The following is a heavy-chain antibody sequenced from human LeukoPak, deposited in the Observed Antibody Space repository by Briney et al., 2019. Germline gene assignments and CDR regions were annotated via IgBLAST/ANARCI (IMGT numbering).Heavy chain of an antibody. CDR1: GGSISSYY. CDR3: ARGEHSVAV. V-gene: IGHV4-59*01. J-gene: IGHJ4*02. CDR2: IYYSGST. Sequence: SETLSLTCTVSGGSISSYYWSWIRQPPGKGPEWIGYIYYSGSTNYNPSLKSRVTISVDTSKNQFSLKLSSVTAADTAVYYCARGEHSVAVWGQGTLVTVSS. D-gene: IGHD1/OR15-1a*01.